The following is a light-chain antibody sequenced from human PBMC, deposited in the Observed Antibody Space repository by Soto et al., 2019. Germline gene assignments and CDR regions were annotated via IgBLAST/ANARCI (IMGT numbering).Light chain of an antibody. J-gene: IGKJ1*01. CDR2: GAS. CDR1: QSVSSSY. V-gene: IGKV3-20*01. Sequence: EIALTQSRGTLSLSPGERATLSCLASQSVSSSYLAWYQQKPGQAPRLLIYGASSRATGIPDRFSGSGSGTDFTLTISRLEPEDFAVYYCQQYGSSPPTFGQGTKVDIK. CDR3: QQYGSSPPT.